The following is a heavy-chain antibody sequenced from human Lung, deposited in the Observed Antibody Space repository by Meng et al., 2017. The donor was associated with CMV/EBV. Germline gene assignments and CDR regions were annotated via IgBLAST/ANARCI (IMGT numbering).Heavy chain of an antibody. CDR2: IYGSGTT. Sequence: SCAASGFTVSRNYMGWVRQAPGKGLEWVSVIYGSGTTNYPDFVKGRFTISRDNSRNTVYLQMNSLRAEYTAVYFCARGADTPMVLPPDFWGQGSLVTVSS. CDR1: GFTVSRNY. D-gene: IGHD5-18*01. J-gene: IGHJ4*02. CDR3: ARGADTPMVLPPDF. V-gene: IGHV3-66*02.